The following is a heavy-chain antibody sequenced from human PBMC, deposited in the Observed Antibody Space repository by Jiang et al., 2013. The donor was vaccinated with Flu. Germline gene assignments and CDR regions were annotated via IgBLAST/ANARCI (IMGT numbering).Heavy chain of an antibody. V-gene: IGHV1-2*02. CDR2: INPNSGGT. CDR3: ARDLGSSRSWQTDWFDP. Sequence: VQLVESGAEVKKPGASVKVSCKASGYTFTGYYMHWVRQAPGQGLEWMGWINPNSGGTNYAQKFQGRVTMTRDTSISTAYMELSRLRSDDTAVYYCARDLGSSRSWQTDWFDPWGQGTLVTVSS. J-gene: IGHJ5*02. D-gene: IGHD1-1*01. CDR1: GYTFTGYY.